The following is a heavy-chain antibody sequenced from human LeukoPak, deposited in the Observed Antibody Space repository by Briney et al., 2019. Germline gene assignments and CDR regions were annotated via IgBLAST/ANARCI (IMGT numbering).Heavy chain of an antibody. V-gene: IGHV1-18*01. Sequence: ASVKVSCKSSGYTFTSYGISWVRQAPGQGLEWMGCISAYNGNTNYAQKLQGRVTMTTDTSTSTAYMELRSLRSDDTAVYYCARGHYYDSSGFGAFDYWGQGTLVTVSS. J-gene: IGHJ4*02. CDR2: ISAYNGNT. CDR3: ARGHYYDSSGFGAFDY. D-gene: IGHD3-22*01. CDR1: GYTFTSYG.